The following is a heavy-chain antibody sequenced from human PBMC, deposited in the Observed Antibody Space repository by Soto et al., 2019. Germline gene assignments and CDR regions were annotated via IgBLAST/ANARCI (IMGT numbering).Heavy chain of an antibody. V-gene: IGHV3-15*01. D-gene: IGHD3-9*01. CDR3: TTDRYN. J-gene: IGHJ4*02. CDR1: GFTFTNAW. Sequence: EVQLLESGGGLVKPGGSLRLSCAASGFTFTNAWMSWVRQAPGKGLEWVARVKSRAHGGTRDYTAPVKGRFSISRDDSKNMVYLEMSSLKSEDTAVYYCTTDRYNWGQGTLFTVSS. CDR2: VKSRAHGGTR.